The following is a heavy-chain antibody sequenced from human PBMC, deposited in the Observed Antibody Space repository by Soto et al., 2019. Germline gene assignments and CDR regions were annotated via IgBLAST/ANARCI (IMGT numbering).Heavy chain of an antibody. Sequence: GASVKVSCKASGYTFTGYYIHWVRQAPGQGLEWMGWINPNSGGTNYAQKFQGWVTMTRDTSINTGYMEVSRLKSDDTAVYYCARTPLAAAGHYGMDVWGQGTTVTVSS. D-gene: IGHD6-13*01. J-gene: IGHJ6*02. CDR3: ARTPLAAAGHYGMDV. CDR2: INPNSGGT. V-gene: IGHV1-2*04. CDR1: GYTFTGYY.